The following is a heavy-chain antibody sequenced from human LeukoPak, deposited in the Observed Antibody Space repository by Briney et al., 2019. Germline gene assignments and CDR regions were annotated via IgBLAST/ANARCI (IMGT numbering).Heavy chain of an antibody. D-gene: IGHD6-19*01. CDR1: GFTFRTYA. J-gene: IGHJ4*02. CDR2: ITSSSSHI. V-gene: IGHV3-21*01. Sequence: GGSLRLSCAASGFTFRTYAVDWVRQAPGKGLEWVSTITSSSSHIYYTDSVKGRFTISRDNAKDSLYLQMNSLSAEDTAVYYCATKVAGTSHFSYWGQGTRVTVSS. CDR3: ATKVAGTSHFSY.